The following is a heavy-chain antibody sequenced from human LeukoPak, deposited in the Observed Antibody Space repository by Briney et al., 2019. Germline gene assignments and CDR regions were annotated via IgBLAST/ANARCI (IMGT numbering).Heavy chain of an antibody. CDR2: IKEDGSEK. J-gene: IGHJ4*02. Sequence: GGSLRLSCAASGFTFSSYWMTWVRQAPGKGLEWLANIKEDGSEKYYEDSVKGRFTISRDNAKNSLYLQMNSLRAEDTAVYYCARTYYDILTAYNPYFDYWGQGTLVTVSS. CDR1: GFTFSSYW. V-gene: IGHV3-7*01. CDR3: ARTYYDILTAYNPYFDY. D-gene: IGHD3-9*01.